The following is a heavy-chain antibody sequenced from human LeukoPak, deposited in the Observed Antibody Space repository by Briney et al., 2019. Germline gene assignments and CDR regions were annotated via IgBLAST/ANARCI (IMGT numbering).Heavy chain of an antibody. J-gene: IGHJ4*02. CDR3: ARARLGNYYFDF. CDR2: IYNSGST. Sequence: PSETPSLTCTVSGDSISNYYWSWIRQPPGKGLEWIGLIYNSGSTNYNPSLKSRVTMSVDTSKNQFSLKVTSATAADTAVFYCARARLGNYYFDFWGQGTLVTVSS. V-gene: IGHV4-59*01. CDR1: GDSISNYY. D-gene: IGHD6-19*01.